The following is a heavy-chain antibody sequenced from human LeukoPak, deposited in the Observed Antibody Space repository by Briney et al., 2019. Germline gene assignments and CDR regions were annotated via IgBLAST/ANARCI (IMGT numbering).Heavy chain of an antibody. D-gene: IGHD2-21*02. CDR2: ISGGGSST. V-gene: IGHV3-23*01. Sequence: GGSLRLSCAASGFTFSTYAMTWVRQAPGKGLDWVSAISGGGSSTYYADSVKGRFTISRDNSKHTLYLQMNSLRAEDTAVYYCAKVFESLVTPNDYWGQGTLVTVSS. J-gene: IGHJ4*02. CDR3: AKVFESLVTPNDY. CDR1: GFTFSTYA.